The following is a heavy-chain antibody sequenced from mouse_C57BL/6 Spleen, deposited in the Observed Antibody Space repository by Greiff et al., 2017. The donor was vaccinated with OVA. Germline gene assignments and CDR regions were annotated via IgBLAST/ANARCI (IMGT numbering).Heavy chain of an antibody. CDR1: GYTFTSYW. CDR2: IYPSDSET. D-gene: IGHD3-2*02. CDR3: ARRQLRCFDY. V-gene: IGHV1-61*01. J-gene: IGHJ2*01. Sequence: QVQLQQPGAELVRPGSSVKLSCKASGYTFTSYWMDWVKQRPGQGLEWIGNIYPSDSETHYNQKFKDKATLTVDKSSSTAYMQLSSLTSEDSAVYYCARRQLRCFDYWGQGTTLTVSS.